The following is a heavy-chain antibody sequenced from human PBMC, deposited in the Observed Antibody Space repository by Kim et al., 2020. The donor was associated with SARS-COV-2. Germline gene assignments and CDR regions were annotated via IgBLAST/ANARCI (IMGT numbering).Heavy chain of an antibody. CDR3: ARDNTAMVPSDY. J-gene: IGHJ4*02. V-gene: IGHV1-3*01. Sequence: KYSPRFQDRVTITRDPSASTAYMELSSLRSEDTAVYYCARDNTAMVPSDYWGQGTLVTVSS. D-gene: IGHD5-18*01.